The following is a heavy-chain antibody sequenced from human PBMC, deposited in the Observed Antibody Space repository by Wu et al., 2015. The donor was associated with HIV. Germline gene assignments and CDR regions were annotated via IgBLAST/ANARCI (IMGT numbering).Heavy chain of an antibody. CDR1: GASLSDNS. CDR2: FDHYKNR. CDR3: ARGRADCNTTPPTRRLGPTKRQYYSFMDV. D-gene: IGHD2/OR15-2a*01. J-gene: IGHJ6*01. V-gene: IGHV4-34*01. Sequence: QVRLHQWGTGLLKPSETLSLTCAVYGASLSDNSWHWIRQTPGKGLEWIGDFDHYKNRNYNPSLQSRVDHYPYDSSKNQFSMRLNSVSAADTSVYYCARGRADCNTTPPTRRLGPTKRQYYSFMDVWAEGTTVIVSS.